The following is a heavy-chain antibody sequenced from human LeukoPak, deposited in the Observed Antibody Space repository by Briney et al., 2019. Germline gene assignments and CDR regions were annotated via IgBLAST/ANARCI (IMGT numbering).Heavy chain of an antibody. D-gene: IGHD3-9*01. Sequence: AETLSLTCTVSGGSISSYYWSWIRQPAGKGLEWIGRIYTSGSTNYNLSLKSRGTMSVDTSKHPFSLKLSSVTAADTAMYYCARANYDILTGYPLPIFDYWGQGTLVTVSS. J-gene: IGHJ4*02. CDR2: IYTSGST. V-gene: IGHV4-4*07. CDR3: ARANYDILTGYPLPIFDY. CDR1: GGSISSYY.